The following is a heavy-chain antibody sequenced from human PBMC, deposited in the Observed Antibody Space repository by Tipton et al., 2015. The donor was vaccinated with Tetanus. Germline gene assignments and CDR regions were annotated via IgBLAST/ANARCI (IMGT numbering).Heavy chain of an antibody. D-gene: IGHD2-2*01. V-gene: IGHV4-31*03. J-gene: IGHJ4*02. CDR2: IDYRGNT. CDR3: ASDPALMGNFDY. CDR1: GGSISSGGYY. Sequence: TLSLTCTVSGGSISSGGYYWTWIRQQPGKGLEWIGYIDYRGNTYYNPSLRRRVTFSFDTSENQFSLKLTSVTAADTAVYYCASDPALMGNFDYWGQGTLVTVS.